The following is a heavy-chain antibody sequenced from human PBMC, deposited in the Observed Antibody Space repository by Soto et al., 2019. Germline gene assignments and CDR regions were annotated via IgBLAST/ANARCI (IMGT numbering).Heavy chain of an antibody. J-gene: IGHJ4*02. CDR2: IYHTGST. Sequence: PSETLSLTCTVSGGSISTVGHDWTWIRQPPGKGLEWIGSIYHTGSTYYSKSLRSRLTMSVDTSKSQFSLRLSSVTAADTAVYYCARATGTLRSRNCDYWGQGSLVTVSS. CDR3: ARATGTLRSRNCDY. D-gene: IGHD1-1*01. CDR1: GGSISTVGHD. V-gene: IGHV4-31*03.